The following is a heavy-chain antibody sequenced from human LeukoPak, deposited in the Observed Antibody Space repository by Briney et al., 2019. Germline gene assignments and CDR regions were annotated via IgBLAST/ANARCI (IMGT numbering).Heavy chain of an antibody. CDR2: IYTSGST. V-gene: IGHV4-4*07. CDR1: GVSISSYY. J-gene: IGHJ6*03. D-gene: IGHD2-15*01. Sequence: SETLSLTCTASGVSISSYYWSWIRQPAGKGLEWIGRIYTSGSTNYNPSLKNRVTMSVDTTKNQFSQMQSNVTAVDTAVYYYSRDSYTAVVAATHYYCYRVVWGKGTTVSGSS. CDR3: SRDSYTAVVAATHYYCYRVV.